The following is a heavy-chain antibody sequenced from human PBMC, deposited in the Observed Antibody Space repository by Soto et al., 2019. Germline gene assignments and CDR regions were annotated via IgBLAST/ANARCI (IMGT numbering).Heavy chain of an antibody. V-gene: IGHV1-24*01. CDR1: GDTLSGLS. Sequence: ASVEVSCKASGDTLSGLSMHWVRQAPGKGLECLGGFEPDNGETIYAQAFQGRVTMTEDTATDTAYLELSSLRSEDTAVYYCATSSHWYGYFHHWGQGTMVTVSS. CDR3: ATSSHWYGYFHH. J-gene: IGHJ1*01. CDR2: FEPDNGET. D-gene: IGHD6-13*01.